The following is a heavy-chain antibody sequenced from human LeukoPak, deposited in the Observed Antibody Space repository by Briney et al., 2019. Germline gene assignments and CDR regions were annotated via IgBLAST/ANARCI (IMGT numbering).Heavy chain of an antibody. CDR2: IYYSGST. J-gene: IGHJ4*02. CDR3: ASAHIVAVNFDY. Sequence: SETLSLTCTVSGGSISSSSYYWGWIRQPPGNVLEWIGSIYYSGSTYYNPSLKSRVTISVDTSKSQFSLKLSSVTAADTAVYYCASAHIVAVNFDYWGQGTLVTVSS. V-gene: IGHV4-39*07. D-gene: IGHD5-12*01. CDR1: GGSISSSSYY.